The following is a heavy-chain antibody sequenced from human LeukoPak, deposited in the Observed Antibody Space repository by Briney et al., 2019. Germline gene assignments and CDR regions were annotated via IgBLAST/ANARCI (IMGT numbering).Heavy chain of an antibody. CDR3: AREYYDSSGYYSEGYYFDY. Sequence: SVTVSCKASGGTFSSYAISWVRQAPGQGPEWMGGIIPIFGTANYAQKFQGRVTITADESTSTAYMELSSLRSEDTAVYYCAREYYDSSGYYSEGYYFDYWGQGTLVTVSS. V-gene: IGHV1-69*13. CDR2: IIPIFGTA. CDR1: GGTFSSYA. D-gene: IGHD3-22*01. J-gene: IGHJ4*02.